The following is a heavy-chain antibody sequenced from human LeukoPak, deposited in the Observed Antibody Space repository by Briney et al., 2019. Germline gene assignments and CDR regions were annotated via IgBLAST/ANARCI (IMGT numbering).Heavy chain of an antibody. CDR3: GSGQWLVGVFY. CDR1: GHTFTGYY. CDR2: INPNSGVT. V-gene: IGHV1-2*02. D-gene: IGHD6-19*01. Sequence: ASVKLSCKASGHTFTGYYMHWVRQAPGQGLEWLGWINPNSGVTNYAQKFQGRITMTRDTSITTVYMELSSLTSDDTAVYYCGSGQWLVGVFYWGQGTLVTVSS. J-gene: IGHJ4*02.